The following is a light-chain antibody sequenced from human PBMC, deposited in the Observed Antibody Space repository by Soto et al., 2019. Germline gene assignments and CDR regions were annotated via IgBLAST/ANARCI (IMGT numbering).Light chain of an antibody. CDR1: QGSTTY. CDR3: QQLNSYPLT. Sequence: IQLTQSPSSLAASVGDRVTITCRASQGSTTYVAWYQQKPGKAPKLLIYGASTLQSGVPSRFSGSGSGTDFILTISSLQPEDSATYYCQQLNSYPLTFGGGTKVEIK. V-gene: IGKV1-9*01. J-gene: IGKJ4*01. CDR2: GAS.